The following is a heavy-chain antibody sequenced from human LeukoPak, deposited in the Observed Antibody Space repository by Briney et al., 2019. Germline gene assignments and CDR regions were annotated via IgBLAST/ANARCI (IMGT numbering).Heavy chain of an antibody. D-gene: IGHD1-26*01. V-gene: IGHV6-1*01. CDR1: GGSVSSNNAA. Sequence: PSQTLSLTCAIPGGSVSSNNAAWNWIRQSPSRGLEWLGRTYYRSKWYNDYAVSVKSRITIHPGTSKNQFSLPLNSVAPEDTGLYYCARWSERGFDYWGQGTLVTVSS. CDR3: ARWSERGFDY. CDR2: TYYRSKWYN. J-gene: IGHJ4*02.